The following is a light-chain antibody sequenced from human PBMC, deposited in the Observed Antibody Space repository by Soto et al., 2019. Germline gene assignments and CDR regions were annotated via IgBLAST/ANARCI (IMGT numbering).Light chain of an antibody. CDR1: SGHSSYA. CDR2: INNDGSH. CDR3: QTWGTGAWV. Sequence: QLVLTQSPSASASLGASVKLTCTLSSGHSSYAIAWYQQQPEKGPPYLMNINNDGSHSKRDGIPDRFSGSSSGAEHYLTISSLQSEDEADYSCQTWGTGAWVFGGGTKLTVL. J-gene: IGLJ3*02. V-gene: IGLV4-69*01.